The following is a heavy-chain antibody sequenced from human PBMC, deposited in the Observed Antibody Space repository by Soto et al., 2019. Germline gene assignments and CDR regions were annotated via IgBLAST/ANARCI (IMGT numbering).Heavy chain of an antibody. CDR1: GGSISSGGYY. CDR2: NYYSGIT. Sequence: PSETLSLTCTVSGGSISSGGYYWTWIRQHPGKGLEWIGYNYYSGITYYNPSLKSRVTISLDTSKNQFSLKLSSVTAADTAVYYCAKGVPGIAVAGTGYFQHWGQGTLVTVSS. V-gene: IGHV4-31*03. D-gene: IGHD6-19*01. J-gene: IGHJ1*01. CDR3: AKGVPGIAVAGTGYFQH.